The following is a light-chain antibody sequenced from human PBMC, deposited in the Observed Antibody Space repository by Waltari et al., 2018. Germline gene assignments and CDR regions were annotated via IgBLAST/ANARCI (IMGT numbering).Light chain of an antibody. CDR2: DVS. CDR3: SSQSSNDVVL. Sequence: QSALTQPASLSGSPGQSVTIVCAGTSNDVGGFNSVTWYQEHPGQAPRVIIYDVSDRPSGFSDRFSGSKSGNTASLTISGLQAEDEADYYCSSQSSNDVVLFGGGTKLTVL. CDR1: SNDVGGFNS. J-gene: IGLJ2*01. V-gene: IGLV2-14*03.